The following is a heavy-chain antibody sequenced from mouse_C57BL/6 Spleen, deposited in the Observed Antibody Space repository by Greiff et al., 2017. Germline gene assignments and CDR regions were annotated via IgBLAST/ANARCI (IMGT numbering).Heavy chain of an antibody. Sequence: QVHVKQPGAELVKPGASVKLSCKASGYTFTSYWMHWVKQRPGQGLEWIGMIHPNSGSTNYNEKFKSKATLTVDKSSSTAYMQLSSLTSEDSAVYYCAREDGSSYWFAYWGQGTLVTVSA. J-gene: IGHJ3*01. CDR2: IHPNSGST. D-gene: IGHD1-1*01. CDR1: GYTFTSYW. CDR3: AREDGSSYWFAY. V-gene: IGHV1-64*01.